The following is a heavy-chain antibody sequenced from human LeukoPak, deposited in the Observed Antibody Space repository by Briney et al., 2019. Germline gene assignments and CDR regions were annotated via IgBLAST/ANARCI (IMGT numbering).Heavy chain of an antibody. CDR1: GGSFSGYY. CDR3: AGAYGSGSYHPNHIDY. J-gene: IGHJ4*02. V-gene: IGHV4-34*01. D-gene: IGHD3-10*01. CDR2: INHSGST. Sequence: PSETLSLTCAVYGGSFSGYYWSWIRPPPGKGLEWIGEINHSGSTNYNPSLKSRVTISVDTSKNQFSLKLSSVTAADTAVYYCAGAYGSGSYHPNHIDYWGQGTLVTVSS.